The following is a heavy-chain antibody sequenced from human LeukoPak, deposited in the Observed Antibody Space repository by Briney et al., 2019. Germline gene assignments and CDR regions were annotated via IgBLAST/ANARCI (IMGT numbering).Heavy chain of an antibody. CDR2: ISSNGGST. D-gene: IGHD3-3*01. CDR3: VNWYNFLPVSSLFDY. V-gene: IGHV3-64D*09. J-gene: IGHJ4*02. CDR1: GFTFSSYA. Sequence: PGGSLRLSCSASGFTFSSYAMHWVRQAPGKGLEYVSAISSNGGSTYYADSVKGRFTISRDNSKNTLYLQMSSLRAEDTAVYYCVNWYNFLPVSSLFDYWAREPRVTVP.